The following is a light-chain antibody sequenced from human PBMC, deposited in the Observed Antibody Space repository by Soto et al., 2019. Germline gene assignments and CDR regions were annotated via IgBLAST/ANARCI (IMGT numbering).Light chain of an antibody. V-gene: IGLV2-14*01. CDR2: DVG. CDR1: SSDVGGYNY. Sequence: QSALTQPASVSGSPGQSITISCTGTSSDVGGYNYVSWYQQHPGKAPKLMIYDVGNRPSGVSNRFSGSKSGNTASLTISGLQAEDETDYSCSSYTTISPHVVFGGGTKLTVL. J-gene: IGLJ2*01. CDR3: SSYTTISPHVV.